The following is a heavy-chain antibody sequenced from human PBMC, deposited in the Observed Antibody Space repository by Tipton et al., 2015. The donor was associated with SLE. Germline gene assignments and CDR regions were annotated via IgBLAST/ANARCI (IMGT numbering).Heavy chain of an antibody. Sequence: QLVQSGGGLVQPGGSLKLSCAASGFPFSSNWMDWVRQAPGKGLEWVANIKGDGSETYYVGSVKGRFTVSRDNAKNSLYLQLNSLRVEDTAIYYCSRGLNYWGQGTVVTVSS. CDR1: GFPFSSNW. CDR2: IKGDGSET. V-gene: IGHV3-7*01. J-gene: IGHJ4*02. CDR3: SRGLNY.